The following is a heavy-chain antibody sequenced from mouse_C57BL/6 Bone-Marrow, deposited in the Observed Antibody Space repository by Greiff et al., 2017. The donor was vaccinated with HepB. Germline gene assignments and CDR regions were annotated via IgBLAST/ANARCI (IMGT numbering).Heavy chain of an antibody. CDR2: IDPSDSET. J-gene: IGHJ2*01. V-gene: IGHV1-52*01. D-gene: IGHD2-1*01. Sequence: VQLQQPGAELVRPGSSVKLSCKASGYTFTSYWMHWVKQRPIQGLEWIGNIDPSDSETHYNQKFKDKATLTVDKSSSTAYMQLSSLTSEDSAVYYCARYGNYPHFDYWGQGTTLTVSS. CDR3: ARYGNYPHFDY. CDR1: GYTFTSYW.